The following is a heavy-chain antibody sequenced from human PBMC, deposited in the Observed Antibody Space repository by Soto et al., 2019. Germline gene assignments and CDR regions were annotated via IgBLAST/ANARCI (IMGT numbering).Heavy chain of an antibody. CDR3: ARDTYYDLLTGYFPHLYYMDV. D-gene: IGHD3-9*01. CDR1: GYNFTSYG. CDR2: ISAYNGNT. Sequence: QVQLVQSGAEVKKPGASVKVSCKASGYNFTSYGISWVRQAPGQGLEWMGWISAYNGNTNYAQKLQGRVPLPTNTSTSTAYMELRSLRSDGTAVYYCARDTYYDLLTGYFPHLYYMDVWGKGTTVTVSS. V-gene: IGHV1-18*01. J-gene: IGHJ6*03.